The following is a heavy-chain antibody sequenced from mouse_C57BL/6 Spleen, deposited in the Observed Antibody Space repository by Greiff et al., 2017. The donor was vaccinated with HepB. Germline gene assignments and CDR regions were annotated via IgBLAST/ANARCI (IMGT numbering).Heavy chain of an antibody. D-gene: IGHD1-1*01. V-gene: IGHV5-6*01. J-gene: IGHJ3*01. CDR3: ARHVPDYYGSSSEAWFAY. CDR2: ISSGGSYT. Sequence: EVQLVESGGDLVKPGGSLKLSCAASGFTFSSYGMSWVRQTPDKRLEWVATISSGGSYTYYPDSVKGRFTISRDNAKNTLYLQMSSLKSEDTAMYYCARHVPDYYGSSSEAWFAYWGQGTLVTVSA. CDR1: GFTFSSYG.